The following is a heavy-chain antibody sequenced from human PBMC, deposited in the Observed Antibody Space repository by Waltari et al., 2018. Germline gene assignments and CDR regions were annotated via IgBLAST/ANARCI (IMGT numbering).Heavy chain of an antibody. CDR2: SYSGGST. J-gene: IGHJ4*02. V-gene: IGHV3-23*03. CDR3: AKEWQTPSGY. D-gene: IGHD3-10*01. CDR1: GFTFSSYA. Sequence: EVQLLESGGGLVQPGGSLRLSCAASGFTFSSYAMSWVRQAPGKGLEWVSVSYSGGSTYYADSVKGRFTISRDNSKNTLYLQMNSLRAEDTAVYYCAKEWQTPSGYWGQGTLVTVSS.